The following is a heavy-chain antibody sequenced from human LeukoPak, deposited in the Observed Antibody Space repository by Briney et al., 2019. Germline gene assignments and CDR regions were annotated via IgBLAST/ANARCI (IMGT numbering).Heavy chain of an antibody. J-gene: IGHJ5*02. Sequence: GGSLRLSCAASGFTFSSYWMTWVRQAPGKGLEWVASIKQDGSEKYCVDSVKGRFTISRDNANNSLYLQMNSLRADDTAVYCRARDSGLRKAAPPGWFDPWGQGALVTVSS. CDR2: IKQDGSEK. CDR3: ARDSGLRKAAPPGWFDP. CDR1: GFTFSSYW. V-gene: IGHV3-7*01. D-gene: IGHD6-6*01.